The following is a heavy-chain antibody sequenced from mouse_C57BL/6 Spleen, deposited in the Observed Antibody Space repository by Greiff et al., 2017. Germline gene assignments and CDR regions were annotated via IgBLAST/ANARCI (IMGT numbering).Heavy chain of an antibody. CDR2: IYPGDGDT. Sequence: QVQLQQSGAELVKPGASVKISCKASGYAFSSYWMNWVKQRPGKGLEWIGQIYPGDGDTNYNGKFKGKATLTADKSSSTAYMQLSSLTSEDSAVYFCASLAYYSNYGGGYFDDWGQGTTLTVSS. CDR3: ASLAYYSNYGGGYFDD. J-gene: IGHJ2*01. D-gene: IGHD2-5*01. V-gene: IGHV1-80*01. CDR1: GYAFSSYW.